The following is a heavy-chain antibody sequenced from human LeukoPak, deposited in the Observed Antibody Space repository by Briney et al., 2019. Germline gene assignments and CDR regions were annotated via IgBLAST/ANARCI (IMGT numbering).Heavy chain of an antibody. V-gene: IGHV4-61*02. CDR1: GGSISSGSYY. CDR3: ARALYCSGGSCYSSVLRFDI. CDR2: IYTSGST. J-gene: IGHJ3*02. Sequence: PSETLSLTXTVSGGSISSGSYYWSWIRQPAGKGLEWIGRIYTSGSTNYNPSLKSRVTISVDTSKNQFSLKLSSVTAADTAVYYCARALYCSGGSCYSSVLRFDIWGQGTMVTVSS. D-gene: IGHD2-15*01.